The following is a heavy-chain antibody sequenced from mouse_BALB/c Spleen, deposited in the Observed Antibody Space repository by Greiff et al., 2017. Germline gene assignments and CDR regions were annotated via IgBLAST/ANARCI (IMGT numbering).Heavy chain of an antibody. J-gene: IGHJ3*01. CDR2: ISSGGSYT. Sequence: EVKLVESGGGLVKPGGSLQLSCAASGFTFSSYTMSWVRQTPEKRLEWVATISSGGSYTYYPDSVKGRFTISRDNAKNTLYLQMSSLKSEDTAMYYCTREGYSAWFADWGQGTLVTVSA. CDR1: GFTFSSYT. D-gene: IGHD2-12*01. V-gene: IGHV5-6-4*01. CDR3: TREGYSAWFAD.